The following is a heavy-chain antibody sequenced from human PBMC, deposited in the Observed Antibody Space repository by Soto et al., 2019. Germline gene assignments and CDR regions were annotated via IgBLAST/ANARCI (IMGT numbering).Heavy chain of an antibody. V-gene: IGHV1-69*13. J-gene: IGHJ6*02. D-gene: IGHD3-10*01. CDR3: ARDWDYYGSGSYYMYVPDSPGSRRGYGMDV. CDR1: GGTFSSYA. CDR2: IIPIFGTA. Sequence: GASVKVSCKASGGTFSSYAISGVRQAPGQGLEWMGGIIPIFGTANYAQKFQGRVTITADESTSRAYMELSSLRSEDTAAYYCARDWDYYGSGSYYMYVPDSPGSRRGYGMDVWGQGTTVTVSS.